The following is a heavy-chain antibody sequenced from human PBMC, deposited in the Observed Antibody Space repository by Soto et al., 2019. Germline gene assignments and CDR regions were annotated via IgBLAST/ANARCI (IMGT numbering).Heavy chain of an antibody. CDR1: GFTFSSYW. CDR2: IKQDGSEK. J-gene: IGHJ6*02. D-gene: IGHD5-12*01. CDR3: ARDPNIVATMGSIYYYYGMDV. V-gene: IGHV3-7*01. Sequence: EVQLVESGGGLVQPGGSLRLSCAASGFTFSSYWMSWVRQAPGKGLEWVANIKQDGSEKYYVDSVKGRFTISRDNAKNSRYLQMKSLRAEDTAVYYCARDPNIVATMGSIYYYYGMDVWGQGTTVTVSS.